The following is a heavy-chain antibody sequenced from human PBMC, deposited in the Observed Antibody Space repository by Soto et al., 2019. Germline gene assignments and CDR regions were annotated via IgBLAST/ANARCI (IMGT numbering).Heavy chain of an antibody. Sequence: SETLSLTCTVSGGSIRSSGYYWCWIRQPPGKGLEWIGSIYHSGRTYYNPSLKSRLTISVDTSKNQFSLKLSSVTAADTAVFYCARSIFGYGSGWPFGHWGQGTLVTVSA. J-gene: IGHJ4*02. V-gene: IGHV4-39*01. CDR1: GGSIRSSGYY. CDR2: IYHSGRT. D-gene: IGHD6-19*01. CDR3: ARSIFGYGSGWPFGH.